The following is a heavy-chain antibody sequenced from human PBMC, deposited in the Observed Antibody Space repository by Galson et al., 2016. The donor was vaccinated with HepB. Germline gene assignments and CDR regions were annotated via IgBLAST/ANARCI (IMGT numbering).Heavy chain of an antibody. CDR3: VRDKEDSSGYFGY. D-gene: IGHD3-22*01. CDR1: GFTFSKYS. J-gene: IGHJ4*02. V-gene: IGHV3-21*01. CDR2: ISLSSSYI. Sequence: SLRLSCAASGFTFSKYSMNWVRQAPGMRLEGVSSISLSSSYIYYADSVQGRFTISRDNAKNSLYLQMNRLRAEDPAVYYCVRDKEDSSGYFGYWGQGTLVTVAS.